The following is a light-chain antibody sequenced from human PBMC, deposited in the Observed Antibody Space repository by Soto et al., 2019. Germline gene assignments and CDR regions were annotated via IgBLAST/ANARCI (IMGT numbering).Light chain of an antibody. CDR1: QGISSW. V-gene: IGKV1-12*01. CDR2: AAS. Sequence: DIQMTQSPSSVSASVGDRVTITCRARQGISSWLAWYQQKPGKAPKLLINAASSLQSGVPSRFSGSGSGTDFTLAVSSLQPEDFATYHCQRATSFPWTFGQGTKVEIK. CDR3: QRATSFPWT. J-gene: IGKJ1*01.